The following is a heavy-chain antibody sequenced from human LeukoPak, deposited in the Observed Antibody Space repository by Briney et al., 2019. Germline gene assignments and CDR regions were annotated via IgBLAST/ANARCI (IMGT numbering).Heavy chain of an antibody. J-gene: IGHJ4*02. CDR2: INPDGNKK. V-gene: IGHV3-7*01. CDR1: GLTFSSSW. D-gene: IGHD5-18*01. Sequence: GGSLRLSCAVSGLTFSSSWMDWVRQAPGKGLEWVASINPDGNKKYSADPVKGRFTISRDNAENSLYLQMNSLRVEDTAFYYCARDLAYSRLDYWGQGMLVTVSS. CDR3: ARDLAYSRLDY.